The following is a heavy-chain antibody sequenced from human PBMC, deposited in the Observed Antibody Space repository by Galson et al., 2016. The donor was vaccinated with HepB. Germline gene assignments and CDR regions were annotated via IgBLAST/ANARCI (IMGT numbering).Heavy chain of an antibody. CDR3: ARASISHFDF. CDR1: DFTVNSHY. V-gene: IGHV3-53*01. Sequence: SLRLSCAASDFTVNSHYLTWVRQAPGKGLEWVSIIFSGGSTFYADSVKGRFTISRDDSKNTLYLQMDSLRDEDTAVYFCARASISHFDFWGQGILVTGSS. J-gene: IGHJ4*02. CDR2: IFSGGST.